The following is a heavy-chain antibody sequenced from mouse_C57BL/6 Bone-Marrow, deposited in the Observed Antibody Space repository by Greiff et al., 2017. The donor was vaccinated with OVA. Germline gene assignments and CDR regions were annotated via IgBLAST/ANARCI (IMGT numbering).Heavy chain of an antibody. CDR2: ISNGGGST. V-gene: IGHV5-12*01. CDR1: GFTFSDYY. J-gene: IGHJ3*01. CDR3: ARQGYKGFRFAY. D-gene: IGHD3-1*01. Sequence: EVQLVESGGGLVQPGGSLKLSCAASGFTFSDYYMYWVRQTPEKRLEWVAYISNGGGSTYYPDTVKGRFTSSRDNAKNTLYMQLIRLKAEDTAMYYCARQGYKGFRFAYWGQGTLVTVSA.